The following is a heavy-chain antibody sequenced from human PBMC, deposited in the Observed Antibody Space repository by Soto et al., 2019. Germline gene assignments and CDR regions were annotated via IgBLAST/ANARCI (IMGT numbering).Heavy chain of an antibody. Sequence: QVQLVQSGAEVKKPGSSVKVSCKASGGTLNNFAVSWVRQAPGQGLEWMGGIVRLFGTANYAQKFQGRVTITSDESTSTAYIELRNLRSEDTAIYYCAISGNSRVYFDLWGRGTLVTVSS. D-gene: IGHD1-26*01. V-gene: IGHV1-69*01. CDR1: GGTLNNFA. J-gene: IGHJ2*01. CDR2: IVRLFGTA. CDR3: AISGNSRVYFDL.